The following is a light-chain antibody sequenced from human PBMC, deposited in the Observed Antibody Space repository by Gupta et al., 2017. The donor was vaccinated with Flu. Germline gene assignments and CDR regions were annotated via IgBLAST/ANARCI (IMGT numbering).Light chain of an antibody. CDR2: GAS. CDR1: QSVSSSY. J-gene: IGKJ3*01. Sequence: GTLSVSPGERATLSCRASQSVSSSYLAWYQQKPGQTPRLRIYGASSRATGIPDRGSGSGSGTDFTLTISRLEPEDFALYYCQQYGSSPVTFGPGTKVDIK. V-gene: IGKV3-20*01. CDR3: QQYGSSPVT.